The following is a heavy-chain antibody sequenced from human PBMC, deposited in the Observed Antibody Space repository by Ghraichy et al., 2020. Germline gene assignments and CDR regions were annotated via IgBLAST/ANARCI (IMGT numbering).Heavy chain of an antibody. V-gene: IGHV4-34*01. CDR2: INHSGST. J-gene: IGHJ4*02. CDR3: ARDDTAMVTPFDY. Sequence: SQTLSLTCAVYGGSFSGYYWSWIRQPPGKGLEWIGEINHSGSTNYNPSLKSRVTISVDTSKNQFSLKLSSVTAADTAVYYCARDDTAMVTPFDYWGQGTLVTVSS. CDR1: GGSFSGYY. D-gene: IGHD5-18*01.